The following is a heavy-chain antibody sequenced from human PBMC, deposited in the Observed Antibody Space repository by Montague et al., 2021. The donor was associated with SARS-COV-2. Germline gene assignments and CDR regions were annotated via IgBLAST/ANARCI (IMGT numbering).Heavy chain of an antibody. V-gene: IGHV4-34*01. J-gene: IGHJ4*02. CDR3: ARWDPQTLTLIGLRGKSASDY. CDR1: GGSFSGYY. Sequence: SETLSLTCAVYGGSFSGYYWTWIRKSPGKGLEWISEINHSGTTNXNFNPSLRSRVTISVDTSKNQFSLKLSSVTAADTGVYYCARWDPQTLTLIGLRGKSASDYWGQGTLVTVSS. D-gene: IGHD4-23*01. CDR2: INHSGTT.